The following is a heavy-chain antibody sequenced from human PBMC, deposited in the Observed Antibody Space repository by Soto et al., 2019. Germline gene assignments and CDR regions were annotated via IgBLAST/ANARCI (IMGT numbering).Heavy chain of an antibody. J-gene: IGHJ4*02. CDR1: GGSISSGGYY. CDR2: IYYSGST. CDR3: ARGYSSGWYYFDY. V-gene: IGHV4-31*03. Sequence: SETLSLTCTVSGGSISSGGYYWSWIRQHPGKGLEWIGYIYYSGSTYYNPSLKSRVTISVDTSKNQFSLKLSSVTAADTAVYYCARGYSSGWYYFDYWGQGTLVTVSS. D-gene: IGHD6-19*01.